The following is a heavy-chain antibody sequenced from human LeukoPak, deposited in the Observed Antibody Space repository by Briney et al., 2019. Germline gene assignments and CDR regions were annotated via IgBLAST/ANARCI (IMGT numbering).Heavy chain of an antibody. J-gene: IGHJ4*02. Sequence: SETLSLTCAVSGYSISSGYYWGWIRQPPGKGLEWIGSICHSGSTYYNPSLKSRVTISVDTSKNQFSLKLSSVTAADTAVYYCARHITFGGVIVLFDYWGQGTLVTVSS. V-gene: IGHV4-38-2*01. CDR2: ICHSGST. D-gene: IGHD3-16*02. CDR3: ARHITFGGVIVLFDY. CDR1: GYSISSGYY.